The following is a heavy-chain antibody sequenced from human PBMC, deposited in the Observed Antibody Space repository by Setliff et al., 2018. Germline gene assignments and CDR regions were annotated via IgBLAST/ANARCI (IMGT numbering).Heavy chain of an antibody. V-gene: IGHV4-59*08. CDR2: VYYSGTA. J-gene: IGHJ4*02. CDR1: DGSLSTYY. CDR3: ARLPNYVWGSPVDY. D-gene: IGHD3-16*01. Sequence: TLSLTCTVSDGSLSTYYWSWIRQPPGKGLEFIGYVYYSGTANYSPSLRSRLTISVDTSKNQFSLKLRYVTAADTAVYYCARLPNYVWGSPVDYWGQGTLVTVSS.